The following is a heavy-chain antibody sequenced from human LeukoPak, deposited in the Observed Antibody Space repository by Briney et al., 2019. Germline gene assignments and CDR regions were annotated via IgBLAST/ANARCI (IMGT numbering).Heavy chain of an antibody. CDR2: IYGGGDT. V-gene: IGHV3-53*01. CDR3: ARAGGGLRYFDWLLYLREHDAFDI. D-gene: IGHD3-9*01. J-gene: IGHJ3*02. Sequence: PGGSLRLSCAVSGFTVSSNYMSWVRQAPGKGLEWVSLIYGGGDTYYADSVKGRFTISRDNSKNTLYLQMNSLRAEDTAVYYCARAGGGLRYFDWLLYLREHDAFDIWGQGTMVTVSS. CDR1: GFTVSSNY.